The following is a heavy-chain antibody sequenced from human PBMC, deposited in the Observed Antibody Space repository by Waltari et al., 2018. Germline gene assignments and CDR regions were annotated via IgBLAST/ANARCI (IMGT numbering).Heavy chain of an antibody. Sequence: QVQLVQSGAEVKKPGSSVKVSCKASGGTFSSYAISWVRQAPGQGLEWMGGIIPILGTANYARKFQGRVTITADESTGTAYMELSSLRSEDTAVYYSAREGRSIFGVVIRNWFDPWGQGTLVTVSS. CDR2: IIPILGTA. CDR1: GGTFSSYA. J-gene: IGHJ5*02. CDR3: AREGRSIFGVVIRNWFDP. D-gene: IGHD3-3*01. V-gene: IGHV1-69*12.